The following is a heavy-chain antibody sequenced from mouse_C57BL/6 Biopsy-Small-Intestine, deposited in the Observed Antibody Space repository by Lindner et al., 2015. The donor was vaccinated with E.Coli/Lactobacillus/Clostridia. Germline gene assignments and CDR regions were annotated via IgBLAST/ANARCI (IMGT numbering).Heavy chain of an antibody. CDR3: ARGAYFDS. V-gene: IGHV1-26*01. CDR2: INPKNGGT. J-gene: IGHJ2*01. CDR1: GYTFIDYY. Sequence: VQLQESGPELVKPGASVKISCKASGYTFIDYYMNWVKQSHGKSLEWIGDINPKNGGTNYNQKFKGKATLTVDKSSSTAYMELRSLTSEDSAVYFCARGAYFDSWGQGTTLTVSS.